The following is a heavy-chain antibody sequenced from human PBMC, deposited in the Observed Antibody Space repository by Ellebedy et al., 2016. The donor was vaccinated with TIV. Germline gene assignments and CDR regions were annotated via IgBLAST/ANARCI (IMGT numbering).Heavy chain of an antibody. CDR3: ARRSSRNVMDV. J-gene: IGHJ6*02. V-gene: IGHV6-1*01. CDR2: AYYRSKWLN. Sequence: LRLSCAISGDSVSDSSTPWNWIRQSPSRGLEWLGRAYYRSKWLNDYAVSVKGRISISPDTSKNQISLQLASVTPEDTAVYYCARRSSRNVMDVWGQGTTVTVSS. CDR1: GDSVSDSSTP. D-gene: IGHD6-13*01.